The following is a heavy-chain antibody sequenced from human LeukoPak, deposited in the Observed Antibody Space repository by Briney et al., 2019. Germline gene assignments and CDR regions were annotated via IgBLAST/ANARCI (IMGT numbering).Heavy chain of an antibody. D-gene: IGHD5-18*01. CDR2: INPSGGST. J-gene: IGHJ4*02. CDR1: GYTFTSYY. Sequence: ASVKVSCKASGYTFTSYYMHWVRQAPGQGLEWMGTINPSGGSTSYAQKFQGRVTMTRDMSTSTVYMELSSLRSEDTAVYYCARLPRPGYSYGGYYFDYWGQGTLVTVSS. CDR3: ARLPRPGYSYGGYYFDY. V-gene: IGHV1-46*01.